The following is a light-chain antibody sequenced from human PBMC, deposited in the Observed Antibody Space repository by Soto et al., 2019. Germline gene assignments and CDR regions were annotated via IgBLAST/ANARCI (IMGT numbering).Light chain of an antibody. Sequence: EIVLTQSPGTLSLSPGERATLSCRARQSVNSSYLAWYQQKPGQAPRLLIYDASSRATGIPDRFSGSGSGTDFTLTISRLEPEDFAVYYCQQYGSSSYTFGQGTKLEIK. CDR1: QSVNSSY. CDR2: DAS. V-gene: IGKV3-20*01. J-gene: IGKJ2*01. CDR3: QQYGSSSYT.